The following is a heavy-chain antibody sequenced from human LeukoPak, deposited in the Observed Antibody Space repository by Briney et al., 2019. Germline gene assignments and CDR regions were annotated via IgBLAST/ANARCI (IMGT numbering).Heavy chain of an antibody. CDR3: TPGWY. CDR1: GFTFSDAW. CDR2: IKSKIDGGTT. Sequence: PGGSLRLSCAASGFTFSDAWMTWVRQAPGKGLEWVGHIKSKIDGGTTDYAAPVKGRFTISGDDSKNTVYLQMSSLKSEDTAVYFCTPGWYWGQGTLVTVSS. D-gene: IGHD6-19*01. J-gene: IGHJ4*02. V-gene: IGHV3-15*01.